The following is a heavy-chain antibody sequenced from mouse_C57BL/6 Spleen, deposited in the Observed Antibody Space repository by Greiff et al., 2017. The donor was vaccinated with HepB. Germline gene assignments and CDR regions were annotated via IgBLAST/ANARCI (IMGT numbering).Heavy chain of an antibody. J-gene: IGHJ2*01. Sequence: EVQLVESGGDLVKPGGSLKLSCAASGFTFSSYGMSWVRQTPDKRLEWVATISSGGSYTYYPDSVKGRFTISRDNAKNTLYLQMSSLKSEDTAMYYCARHRYGSSSDYFDYWGQGTTLTVSS. D-gene: IGHD1-1*01. V-gene: IGHV5-6*01. CDR3: ARHRYGSSSDYFDY. CDR1: GFTFSSYG. CDR2: ISSGGSYT.